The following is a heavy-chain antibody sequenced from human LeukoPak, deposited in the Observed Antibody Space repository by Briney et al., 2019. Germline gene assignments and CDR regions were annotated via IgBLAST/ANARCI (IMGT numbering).Heavy chain of an antibody. CDR1: GGSISSASYY. CDR2: IYTSGST. V-gene: IGHV4-61*02. Sequence: SQTLFLTCTVSGGSISSASYYWSWIRQPAGKGLEWIGRIYTSGSTNYNPSLKSRVTISIDTSKNQFSLKLSSVTAADTAVYYCARRYGDYGYGWFDPWGQGTLVTVSS. CDR3: ARRYGDYGYGWFDP. D-gene: IGHD4-17*01. J-gene: IGHJ5*02.